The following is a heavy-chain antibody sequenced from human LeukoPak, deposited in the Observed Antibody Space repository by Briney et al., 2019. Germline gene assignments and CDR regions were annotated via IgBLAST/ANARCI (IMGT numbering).Heavy chain of an antibody. J-gene: IGHJ4*02. CDR2: MNPNSGNT. V-gene: IGHV1-8*01. CDR1: GYTFTSYD. D-gene: IGHD2-15*01. CDR3: ASSVYCSGGSCYSSFDY. Sequence: ASVKVSCKASGYTFTSYDINWVRQATGQGLEWMGWMNPNSGNTAYAQKFQGRATMTRNTSISTAYMELSSLRSEDTAVYYCASSVYCSGGSCYSSFDYRGQGTLVTVSS.